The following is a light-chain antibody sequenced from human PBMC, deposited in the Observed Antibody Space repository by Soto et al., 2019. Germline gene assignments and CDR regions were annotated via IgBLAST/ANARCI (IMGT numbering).Light chain of an antibody. Sequence: DIQMTQSPSTLSGSVGDRVTITCRASQTISSWLAWYQQKPGKAPKLLIYKASTLKSGVPSRFSGRGSGTEFTLTISSLQPDEFATYYSQPYNGYSEAFGQGTKVELK. CDR1: QTISSW. CDR2: KAS. V-gene: IGKV1-5*03. J-gene: IGKJ1*01. CDR3: QPYNGYSEA.